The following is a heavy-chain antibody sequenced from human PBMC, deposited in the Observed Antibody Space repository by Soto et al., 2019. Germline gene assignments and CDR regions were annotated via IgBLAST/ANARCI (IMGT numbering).Heavy chain of an antibody. D-gene: IGHD3-3*01. V-gene: IGHV4-39*07. Sequence: SETLSLTCTVSGGSISSSSYYWGWIRQPPGKGQERIGSIYYSGSTYYNPSLKSRVTISVDTSKNQFSLKLSSVTAEDTAVYYCAKDHDRPTLEWLFRAWFDPWGQGTLVTVSS. CDR2: IYYSGST. CDR3: AKDHDRPTLEWLFRAWFDP. CDR1: GGSISSSSYY. J-gene: IGHJ5*02.